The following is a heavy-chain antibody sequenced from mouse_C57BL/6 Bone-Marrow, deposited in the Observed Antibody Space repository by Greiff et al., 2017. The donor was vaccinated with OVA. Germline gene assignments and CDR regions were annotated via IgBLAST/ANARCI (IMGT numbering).Heavy chain of an antibody. CDR1: GYTFTSYG. CDR3: AGDVYDYLAY. D-gene: IGHD2-4*01. CDR2: IYPRSGNT. Sequence: VQLQQSGAELARPGASVKLSCKASGYTFTSYGISWVKQRTGQGLEWIGEIYPRSGNTYYNEKFKGKATLTADKSSSTAYMELRSLTSEDSAVYFCAGDVYDYLAYWGQGTLVTVSA. J-gene: IGHJ3*01. V-gene: IGHV1-81*01.